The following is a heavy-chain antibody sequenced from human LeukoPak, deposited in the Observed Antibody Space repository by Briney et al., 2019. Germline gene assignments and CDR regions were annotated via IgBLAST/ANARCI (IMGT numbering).Heavy chain of an antibody. D-gene: IGHD2-2*01. J-gene: IGHJ4*02. CDR3: ARREGCTSCSVSYYFDY. CDR2: ISSSSSTI. V-gene: IGHV3-48*01. Sequence: GGSLRLSCAASGFTFSSYSMNWVHQAPGKGLEWVSYISSSSSTIYYADSVKGRFTISRDNAKNSLYLQMNSLRAEDTAVYYCARREGCTSCSVSYYFDYWGQGTLVTVSS. CDR1: GFTFSSYS.